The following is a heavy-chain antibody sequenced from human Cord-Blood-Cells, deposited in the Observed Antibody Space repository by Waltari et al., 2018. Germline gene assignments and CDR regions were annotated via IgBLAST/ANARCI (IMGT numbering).Heavy chain of an antibody. D-gene: IGHD3-10*01. J-gene: IGHJ4*02. CDR3: ARHWVWFGELLYFDY. CDR1: GGSISSSSYY. CDR2: IYYSGST. Sequence: QLQLKESGPGLVKPSETLSLTCTVSGGSISSSSYYWGWIRQPPGKGLEWIGSIYYSGSTYYNPSLKSRVTISVDTSKNQFSLKLSSVTAADTAVYYCARHWVWFGELLYFDYWGQGTLVTVSS. V-gene: IGHV4-39*01.